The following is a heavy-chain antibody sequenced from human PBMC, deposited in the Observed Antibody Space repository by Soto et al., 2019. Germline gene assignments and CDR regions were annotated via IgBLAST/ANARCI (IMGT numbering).Heavy chain of an antibody. D-gene: IGHD3-10*01. CDR3: ARGGRFGLYYYYGMDV. CDR2: ISYDGSNK. Sequence: GGSLRLSCAASGFTFSGYAMHWVRQAPGKGLEWVAVISYDGSNKYYADSVKGRFTISRDNSKNTLYLQMNSLRAEDTAVYYCARGGRFGLYYYYGMDVWGQGTTVTVSS. V-gene: IGHV3-30-3*01. CDR1: GFTFSGYA. J-gene: IGHJ6*02.